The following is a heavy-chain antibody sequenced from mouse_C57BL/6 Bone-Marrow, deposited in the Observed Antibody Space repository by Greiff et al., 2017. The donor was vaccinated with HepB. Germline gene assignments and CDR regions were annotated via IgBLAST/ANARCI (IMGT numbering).Heavy chain of an antibody. CDR3: TSPDYYGSSYYAMDY. CDR1: GYTFTSYW. D-gene: IGHD1-1*01. Sequence: VQLQQSGTVLARPGASVKMSCKTSGYTFTSYWMHWVKQRPGQGLEWIGAIYPGNSDTSYNQKFKGKAKLTAVTSASTAYMELSSLTNEDSAVYYCTSPDYYGSSYYAMDYWGQGTSVTVSS. V-gene: IGHV1-5*01. CDR2: IYPGNSDT. J-gene: IGHJ4*01.